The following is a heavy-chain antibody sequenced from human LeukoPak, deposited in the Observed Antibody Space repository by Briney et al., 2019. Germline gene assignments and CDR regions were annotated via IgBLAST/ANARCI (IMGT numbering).Heavy chain of an antibody. Sequence: ASVKVSCKASGGTFSSYAISWVRQAPGQGLEWMGGIIPIFGTANYAQKFQGRVTITADESTSTAYMELSSLRSEDTAVYYCARASDSIAARRDYYYYMDVWGKGTTVTVSS. CDR3: ARASDSIAARRDYYYYMDV. V-gene: IGHV1-69*13. D-gene: IGHD6-6*01. CDR2: IIPIFGTA. CDR1: GGTFSSYA. J-gene: IGHJ6*03.